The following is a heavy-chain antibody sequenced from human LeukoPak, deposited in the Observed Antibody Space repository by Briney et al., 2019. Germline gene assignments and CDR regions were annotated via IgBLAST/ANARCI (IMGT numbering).Heavy chain of an antibody. D-gene: IGHD3-3*01. Sequence: TSETLSLTCTVSGGSMSSFYWSWIRQPPGKGLEWIGYMYHSGSTNYNPSLKSRVTVSVDTSKNQFSLKLSSVTAADTAVYYCAREFSWSGFFDYWGQGALVTVSS. J-gene: IGHJ4*02. CDR2: MYHSGST. V-gene: IGHV4-59*01. CDR1: GGSMSSFY. CDR3: AREFSWSGFFDY.